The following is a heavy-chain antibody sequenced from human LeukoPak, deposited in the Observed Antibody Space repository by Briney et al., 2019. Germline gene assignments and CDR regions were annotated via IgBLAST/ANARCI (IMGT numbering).Heavy chain of an antibody. CDR2: INTNTGNP. CDR3: ARELLITRTWFDP. Sequence: ASVKVSCKASGGNFRNYGFHWVRQAPGQGLEWMGWINTNTGNPTYAQGFTGRFVFSLDTSVSTAYLQISSLKAEDTAVYYCARELLITRTWFDPWGQGTLVTVSS. J-gene: IGHJ5*02. D-gene: IGHD3-22*01. CDR1: GGNFRNYG. V-gene: IGHV7-4-1*02.